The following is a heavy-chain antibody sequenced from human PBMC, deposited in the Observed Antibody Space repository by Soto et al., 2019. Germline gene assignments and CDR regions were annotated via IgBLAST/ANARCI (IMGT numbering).Heavy chain of an antibody. J-gene: IGHJ3*02. CDR2: IRSKAYGGTT. V-gene: IGHV3-49*03. Sequence: GGSLRLSCTASGFTFGDYAMSWFRQAPGKGLEWVGFIRSKAYGGTTEYAASVKGRFTISRDDSKSIAYLQMNSLKTEDTAVYYCTRVHDYIWGGYPSADAFDIWGQGTMVTVSS. D-gene: IGHD3-16*02. CDR1: GFTFGDYA. CDR3: TRVHDYIWGGYPSADAFDI.